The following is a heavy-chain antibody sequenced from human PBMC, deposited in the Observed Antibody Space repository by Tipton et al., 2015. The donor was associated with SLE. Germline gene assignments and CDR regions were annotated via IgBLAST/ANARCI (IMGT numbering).Heavy chain of an antibody. CDR3: ARVRSEYCSSTSCFHDAFDI. J-gene: IGHJ3*02. Sequence: SLRLSCAASGFTFSSYAMSWVRQAPGKGLEWVSGINWNGGSTGYADSVKGRFTISRDNSKNTLYLQMNSLRAEDTAVYYCARVRSEYCSSTSCFHDAFDIWGQGTMVTVSS. CDR1: GFTFSSYA. D-gene: IGHD2-2*01. CDR2: INWNGGST. V-gene: IGHV3-20*04.